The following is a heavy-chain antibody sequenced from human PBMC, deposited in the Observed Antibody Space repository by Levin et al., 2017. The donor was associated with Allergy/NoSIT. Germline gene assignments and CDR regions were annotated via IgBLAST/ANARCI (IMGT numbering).Heavy chain of an antibody. CDR3: ARFITKGGDFDY. V-gene: IGHV1-69*06. CDR2: IIPIFGTA. Sequence: ASVKVSCKASGGTFSSYAISWVRQAPGQGLEWMGGIIPIFGTANYAQKFQGRVTITADKSTSTAYMELSSLRSEDTAVYYCARFITKGGDFDYWGQGTLVTVSS. CDR1: GGTFSSYA. D-gene: IGHD2-8*01. J-gene: IGHJ4*02.